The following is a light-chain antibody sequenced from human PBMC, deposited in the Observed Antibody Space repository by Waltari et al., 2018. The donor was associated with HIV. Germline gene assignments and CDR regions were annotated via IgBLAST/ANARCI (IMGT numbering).Light chain of an antibody. CDR1: QSLLHSNGYNY. Sequence: DIVMTQSLLSLPVTPGEPASISCRYSQSLLHSNGYNYLDWYLQKPGQSPQLLIYLGSNRASGVPDRFSGSGSGTDFTLKISRVEAEDVGVYYCMQALQTPYTFGQGTKLEIK. J-gene: IGKJ2*01. V-gene: IGKV2-28*01. CDR3: MQALQTPYT. CDR2: LGS.